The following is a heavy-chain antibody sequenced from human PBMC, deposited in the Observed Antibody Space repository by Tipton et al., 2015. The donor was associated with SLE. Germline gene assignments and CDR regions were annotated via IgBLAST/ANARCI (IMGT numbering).Heavy chain of an antibody. Sequence: LRLSCTVSGGSFGSGGYYWTWVRQSAGKGLEFIGRIYTSGSTNYNPSLESRVTISVDTSKNQFYLRLTSVTAADTAVYYCARGGAFWSGPTSYYYFFYYMDVWGKGTPVTVSS. D-gene: IGHD3-3*01. CDR3: ARGGAFWSGPTSYYYFFYYMDV. J-gene: IGHJ6*03. CDR2: IYTSGST. V-gene: IGHV4-61*02. CDR1: GGSFGSGGYY.